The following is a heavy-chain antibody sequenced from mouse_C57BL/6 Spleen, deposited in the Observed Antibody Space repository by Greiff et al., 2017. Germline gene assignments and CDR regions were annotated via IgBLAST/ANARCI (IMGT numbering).Heavy chain of an antibody. J-gene: IGHJ2*01. Sequence: EVMLVESGGGLVKPGGSLKLSCAASGFTFSSYAMSWVRQTPEKRLEWVATISDGGSYTYYPDNVKGRFTISRANAKNNLYLQMSHLKSEDTAMXYCARDRDYYGSSWDYWGQGTTLTVSS. CDR2: ISDGGSYT. V-gene: IGHV5-4*01. CDR3: ARDRDYYGSSWDY. CDR1: GFTFSSYA. D-gene: IGHD1-1*01.